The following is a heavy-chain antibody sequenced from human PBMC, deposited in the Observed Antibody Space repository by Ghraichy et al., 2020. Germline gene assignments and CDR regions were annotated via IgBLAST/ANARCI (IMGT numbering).Heavy chain of an antibody. CDR1: GFTFSSYS. Sequence: GGSLRLSCAASGFTFSSYSMNWVRQAPGKGLEWVSSISSSSSYIYYADSVKGRFTISRDNAKNSLYLQMNSLRAEDTAVYYCARIFSGELRTVYYYGMDVWGQGTTVTVSS. CDR2: ISSSSSYI. D-gene: IGHD1-7*01. V-gene: IGHV3-21*01. CDR3: ARIFSGELRTVYYYGMDV. J-gene: IGHJ6*02.